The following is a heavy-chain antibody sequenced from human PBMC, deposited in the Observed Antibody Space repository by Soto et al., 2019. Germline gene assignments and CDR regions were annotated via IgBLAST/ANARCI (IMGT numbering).Heavy chain of an antibody. V-gene: IGHV1-18*04. CDR3: ASDPEVGLYYYYGMDV. D-gene: IGHD2-2*03. CDR1: GYTFTSYG. J-gene: IGHJ6*02. Sequence: GASVKVSCKASGYTFTSYGISWVRQAPGQGLEWMGWISAYNGNTNYAQKLQGRVTMTTDTSTSTAYMELRSLRSDDTAVYYCASDPEVGLYYYYGMDVWGQGTTVTVSS. CDR2: ISAYNGNT.